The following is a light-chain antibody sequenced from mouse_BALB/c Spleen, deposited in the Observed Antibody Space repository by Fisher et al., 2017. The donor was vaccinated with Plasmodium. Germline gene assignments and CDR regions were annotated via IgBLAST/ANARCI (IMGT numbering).Light chain of an antibody. J-gene: IGKJ5*01. CDR1: QSISNY. CDR2: YAS. CDR3: QQSNGWPLT. Sequence: DIVLTQTTATLSVTPGDRVSLSCRASQSISNYLHWYQQKSHESPRLLITYASQSISGIPSRFSGSGSGTDFTLTINTVETEDFGMYFCQQSNGWPLTFGAGTKLELK. V-gene: IGKV5-45*01.